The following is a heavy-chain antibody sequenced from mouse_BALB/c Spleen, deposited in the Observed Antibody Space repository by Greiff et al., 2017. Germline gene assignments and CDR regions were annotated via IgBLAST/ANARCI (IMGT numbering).Heavy chain of an antibody. V-gene: IGHV1S127*01. J-gene: IGHJ3*01. CDR3: TRSYGNFFAY. CDR1: GYTFTSYW. Sequence: QVQLKQSGAELVKPGASVKMSCKASGYTFTSYWMHWVKQRPGQGLEWIGVIDPSDSYTSYNQKFKGKATLTVDTSSSTAYMQLSSLTSEDSAVYYCTRSYGNFFAYWGQGTLVTVSA. CDR2: IDPSDSYT. D-gene: IGHD2-1*01.